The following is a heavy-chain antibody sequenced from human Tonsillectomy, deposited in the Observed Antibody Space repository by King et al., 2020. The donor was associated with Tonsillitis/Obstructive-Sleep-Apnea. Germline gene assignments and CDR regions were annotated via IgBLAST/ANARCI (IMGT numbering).Heavy chain of an antibody. J-gene: IGHJ4*02. CDR3: ARDSRVVAATRNDY. D-gene: IGHD2-15*01. CDR2: ISRSSGYI. CDR1: GFTFSSYS. Sequence: VQLVESGGGLVKPGGSLRLSCAASGFTFSSYSMNWVRQAPGKGLEWVSSISRSSGYIYYAAAVKGRFTISRDNAKNSLYLQMNSLRAEDTAVYYCARDSRVVAATRNDYWGQGTLVTVSS. V-gene: IGHV3-21*01.